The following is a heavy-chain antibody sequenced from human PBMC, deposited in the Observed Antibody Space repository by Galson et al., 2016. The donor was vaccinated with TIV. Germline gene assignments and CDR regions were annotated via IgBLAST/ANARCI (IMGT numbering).Heavy chain of an antibody. CDR3: ARLGYCSSMSCFQFAP. D-gene: IGHD2-2*01. Sequence: SVKVSCKASGYTFTSYGIHWMRQAPGQRLEWMGWINTATGYTKYSQTFQDRITITRDTSASTAYMELSSLRSEHTATYYCARLGYCSSMSCFQFAPWGQGTLVSVSS. J-gene: IGHJ5*02. CDR1: GYTFTSYG. V-gene: IGHV1-3*04. CDR2: INTATGYT.